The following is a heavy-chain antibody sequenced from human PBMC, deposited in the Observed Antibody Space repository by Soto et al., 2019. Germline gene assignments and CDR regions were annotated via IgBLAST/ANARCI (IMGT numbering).Heavy chain of an antibody. CDR3: ARGRNGMDV. Sequence: ASVKVSCKASGDTFTNYDIKWVRQATGQGLEWMGWMYPNSGNTGYAQKFQGRVTMTRNTSISTAYMELSSLRSEDTAVYYCARGRNGMDVWGQGTTVTVSS. CDR2: MYPNSGNT. J-gene: IGHJ6*02. CDR1: GDTFTNYD. V-gene: IGHV1-8*01.